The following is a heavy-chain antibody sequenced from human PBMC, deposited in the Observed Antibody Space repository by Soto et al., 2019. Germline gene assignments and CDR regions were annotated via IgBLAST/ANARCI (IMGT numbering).Heavy chain of an antibody. CDR2: IYYSGST. J-gene: IGHJ6*03. D-gene: IGHD2-8*01. CDR3: ARHGYCTNGVCYTDYYYMDV. Sequence: SETLSLTCTVSGGSISSSSYYWGWIRQPPGKGLEWIGSIYYSGSTYYNPSLKSRVTISVDTSKNQFSLKLSSVTAADTAVYYCARHGYCTNGVCYTDYYYMDVWGKGTTVTVSS. V-gene: IGHV4-39*01. CDR1: GGSISSSSYY.